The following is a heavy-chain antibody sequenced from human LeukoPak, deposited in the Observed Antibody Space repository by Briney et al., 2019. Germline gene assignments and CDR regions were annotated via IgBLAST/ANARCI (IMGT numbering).Heavy chain of an antibody. CDR2: IYSSGCT. CDR1: GGSIRIHS. CDR3: ARERTGDPYYFYGMDV. D-gene: IGHD7-27*01. V-gene: IGHV4-59*11. Sequence: SETLSLTCTVSGGSIRIHSWTWIRQPPGKGLEWIGFIYSSGCTNYNPSLKSRVTISIDTSNNQFSLKLSSVTAADTAVYYCARERTGDPYYFYGMDVWGQGTTVTVSS. J-gene: IGHJ6*02.